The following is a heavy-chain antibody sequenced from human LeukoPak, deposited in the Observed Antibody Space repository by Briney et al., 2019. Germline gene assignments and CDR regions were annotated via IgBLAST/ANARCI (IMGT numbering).Heavy chain of an antibody. CDR1: GFTFSSYA. D-gene: IGHD1-26*01. Sequence: GGSLRLSCAASGFTFSSYAMHWVRQAPGKGLEWVAVISYDGSNKYYADSVKGRFTISRDNSKNTLFLQMNSLRAEDTAVYYCARGLVSGSQRGYFDYWGQGTLVTVSS. CDR2: ISYDGSNK. CDR3: ARGLVSGSQRGYFDY. V-gene: IGHV3-30-3*01. J-gene: IGHJ4*02.